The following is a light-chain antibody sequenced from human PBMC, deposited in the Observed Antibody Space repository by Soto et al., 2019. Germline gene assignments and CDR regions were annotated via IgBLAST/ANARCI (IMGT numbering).Light chain of an antibody. V-gene: IGLV4-60*03. Sequence: QAVLTQSSSASASLGSLVKLTCTLSRGHSSYIIAWHQQQPGKAPRYLMKLEGSGSYNKGSGVPDRFSGSSSGAVRYLTISNLQSDDEADYYCETWDTNTRVFGGRTKLTVL. CDR3: ETWDTNTRV. CDR2: LEGSGSY. J-gene: IGLJ3*02. CDR1: RGHSSYI.